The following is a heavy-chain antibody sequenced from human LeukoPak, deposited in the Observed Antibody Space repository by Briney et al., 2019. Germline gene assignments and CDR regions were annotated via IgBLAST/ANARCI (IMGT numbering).Heavy chain of an antibody. CDR2: IIPIFGTA. CDR1: GGTFSSYA. D-gene: IGHD2-21*02. Sequence: ASVKVSCKASGGTFSSYAISWVRQARGQGLEWMGGIIPIFGTANYAQKFQGRVTITADESTSTAYMELSSLRSEDTAVYYCARDSETYCGGDCYYDYWGQGTLVTVSS. V-gene: IGHV1-69*01. CDR3: ARDSETYCGGDCYYDY. J-gene: IGHJ4*02.